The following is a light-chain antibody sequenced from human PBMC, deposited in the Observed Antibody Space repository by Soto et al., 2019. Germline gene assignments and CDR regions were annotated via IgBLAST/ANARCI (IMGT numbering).Light chain of an antibody. CDR3: QQLNSYP. Sequence: DLQLTQSPSFLSASVGDRVTITCRASQGISSYLAWYQQKPGKAPKLLIYAATTLQSGVPSRFSGSGSGTEFTLTISSLQPEEFATYYCQQLNSYPFGPGTKVDIK. V-gene: IGKV1-9*01. CDR2: AAT. J-gene: IGKJ3*01. CDR1: QGISSY.